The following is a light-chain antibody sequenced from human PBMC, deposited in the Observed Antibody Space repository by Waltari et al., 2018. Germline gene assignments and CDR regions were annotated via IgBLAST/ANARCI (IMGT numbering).Light chain of an antibody. CDR2: GSS. CDR1: QRLANY. CDR3: QQRPVT. Sequence: EIVLTQSPATLSLSPGERATPSCRASQRLANYLAWYPHKPGQAPRLLIYGSSKRATSIPARFSGSGSGTDFTPPISSREPEDLAVYYWQQRPVTFGPGTKVDLK. V-gene: IGKV3-11*01. J-gene: IGKJ3*01.